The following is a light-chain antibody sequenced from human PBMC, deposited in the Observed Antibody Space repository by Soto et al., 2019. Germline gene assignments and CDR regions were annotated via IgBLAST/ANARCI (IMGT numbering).Light chain of an antibody. CDR3: QQLFDSPIT. Sequence: IQLTHSPSFLSPSIGESVTTTCWASQVISTSLAWYQVKPGKAPKLLIYAASTLESGVPSRFSATVSGTEFSLTITSLQPEDFATYYCQQLFDSPITFGQGTRLEIK. V-gene: IGKV1-9*01. J-gene: IGKJ5*01. CDR2: AAS. CDR1: QVISTS.